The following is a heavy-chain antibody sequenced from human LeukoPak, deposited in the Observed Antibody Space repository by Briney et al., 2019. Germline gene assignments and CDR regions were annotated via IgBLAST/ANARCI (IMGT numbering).Heavy chain of an antibody. V-gene: IGHV4-34*01. CDR2: IYYSGST. J-gene: IGHJ4*02. CDR1: GGSFSGYY. CDR3: ARHSRIVGATPFDY. D-gene: IGHD1-26*01. Sequence: PSETLSLTCAVYGGSFSGYYWSWIRQPPGKGLEWIGSIYYSGSTYYNPSLKSRVTISVDTSKNQFSLKLSSVTAADTAVYYCARHSRIVGATPFDYWGQGTLVTVSS.